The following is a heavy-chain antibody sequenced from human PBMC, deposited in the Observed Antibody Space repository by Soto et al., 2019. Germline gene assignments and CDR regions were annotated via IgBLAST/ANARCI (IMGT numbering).Heavy chain of an antibody. CDR2: IYYSGST. D-gene: IGHD5-18*01. J-gene: IGHJ4*02. CDR1: GGFISSGGYY. Sequence: QVQLQESGPGLVKPSQTLSLTCTVSGGFISSGGYYWTWIRQHPRKALEWIGYIYYSGSTYYNPSLKSRVTISVDTSKNQFSLKLSSVTAADTAVYYCARAEVGYSYGQLFGYWGQGTLVTVSS. CDR3: ARAEVGYSYGQLFGY. V-gene: IGHV4-31*03.